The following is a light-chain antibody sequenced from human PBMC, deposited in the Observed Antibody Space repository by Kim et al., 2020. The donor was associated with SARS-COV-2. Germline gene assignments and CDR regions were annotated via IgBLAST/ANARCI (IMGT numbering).Light chain of an antibody. Sequence: SYELTQPPSMSVAPGKTARITCEGDNIGSKSVHWYQQKPGQAPVLVVYDDRDRPSGIPERFSGSNSGTTATLPITKVEAGDEADDYCQVWDSNSVHVVFG. CDR2: DDR. CDR1: NIGSKS. CDR3: QVWDSNSVHVV. V-gene: IGLV3-21*03. J-gene: IGLJ3*02.